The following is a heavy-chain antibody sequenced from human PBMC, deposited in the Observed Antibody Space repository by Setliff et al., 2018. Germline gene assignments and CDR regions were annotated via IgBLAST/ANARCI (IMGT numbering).Heavy chain of an antibody. V-gene: IGHV4-38-2*01. CDR2: IYHSGST. CDR1: GYSISSGYY. J-gene: IGHJ4*02. CDR3: TRRQWLTTDIDY. Sequence: SETLSLTCAVSGYSISSGYYWGWIRQPPGKGLEWIGSIYHSGSTYYSTSLKSRVNLSLDMSKTQFSLHLNSVTAADTAVYYCTRRQWLTTDIDYWGQGTLVTVSS. D-gene: IGHD6-19*01.